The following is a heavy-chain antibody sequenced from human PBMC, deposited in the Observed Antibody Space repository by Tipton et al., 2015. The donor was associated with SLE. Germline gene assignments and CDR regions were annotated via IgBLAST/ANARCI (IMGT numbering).Heavy chain of an antibody. CDR3: ARYDFWGGYVY. V-gene: IGHV4-39*01. CDR2: IYYSGST. J-gene: IGHJ4*02. Sequence: LRLSCTVSGGSISSSSYYWGWIRQPPGKGLEWIGSIYYSGSTYYNPSLKSRVTISVDTSKNQFSLKLSSVTAADTAVYYCARYDFWGGYVYWGQGTLVTVSS. CDR1: GGSISSSSYY. D-gene: IGHD3-3*01.